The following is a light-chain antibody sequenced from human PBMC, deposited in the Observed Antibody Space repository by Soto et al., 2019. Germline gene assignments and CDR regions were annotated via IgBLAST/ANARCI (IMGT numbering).Light chain of an antibody. J-gene: IGLJ2*01. V-gene: IGLV3-1*01. Sequence: VLTQPPSVSVSPGQTASITCSGDKLGDKYACWYQQKPGQSPVLVIYQDSKRPSGIPERFSGSNSGNTATLTISGTQAMDEADYYCQAWDSSTVVFGGGTKLTVL. CDR2: QDS. CDR3: QAWDSSTVV. CDR1: KLGDKY.